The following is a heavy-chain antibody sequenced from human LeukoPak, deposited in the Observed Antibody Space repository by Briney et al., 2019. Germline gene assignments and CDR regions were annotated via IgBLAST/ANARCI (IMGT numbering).Heavy chain of an antibody. Sequence: SEPLSLTCAVYGGSFSGYYWSWIRQPPGKGLEWFVEINHSGSPNYNPSLKSRVTISVDTSKNQFSLKLSSVTAADTAVYYCARGQYDSSGYYYYYYYYMDVWGKGTTVTVSS. D-gene: IGHD3-22*01. CDR2: INHSGSP. CDR1: GGSFSGYY. J-gene: IGHJ6*03. V-gene: IGHV4-34*01. CDR3: ARGQYDSSGYYYYYYYYMDV.